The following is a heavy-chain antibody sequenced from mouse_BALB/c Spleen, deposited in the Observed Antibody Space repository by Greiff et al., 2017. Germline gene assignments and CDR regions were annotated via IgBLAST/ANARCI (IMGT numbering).Heavy chain of an antibody. CDR1: GFTFSSFG. CDR3: ARSIVYDGYYDWFAY. J-gene: IGHJ3*01. Sequence: EVKLVESGGGLVQPGGSRKLSCAASGFTFSSFGMHWVRQAPEKGLEWVAYISSGSSTIYYADTVKGRFTISRDNPKNTLFLQMTSLRSEDTAMYYCARSIVYDGYYDWFAYWGQGTLVTVSA. CDR2: ISSGSSTI. D-gene: IGHD2-3*01. V-gene: IGHV5-17*02.